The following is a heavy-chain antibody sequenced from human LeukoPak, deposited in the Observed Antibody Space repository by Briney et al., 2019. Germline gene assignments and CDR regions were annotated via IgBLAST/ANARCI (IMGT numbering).Heavy chain of an antibody. V-gene: IGHV4-59*01. CDR3: AREEGVPYGMDV. CDR2: IYYSGST. Sequence: SETLSLTCTVSGGSISSYYWSWIRQPPGKGLEWIGYIYYSGSTNYNPSLKSRVTKSVDTSKNQFSLKLSSVTAADTAVYYCAREEGVPYGMDVWGQGTTVTVSS. J-gene: IGHJ6*02. CDR1: GGSISSYY.